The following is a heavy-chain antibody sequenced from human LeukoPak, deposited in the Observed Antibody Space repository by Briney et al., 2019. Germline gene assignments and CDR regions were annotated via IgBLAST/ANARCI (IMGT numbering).Heavy chain of an antibody. V-gene: IGHV4-59*01. CDR2: IYYSGST. CDR3: ARDPRRFGELPPGAFDV. Sequence: SETLSLTCTISGGSIGSSYWNWIRQPPGKGLEWIGYIYYSGSTNYSPSLKSRVTISVDTSKNQFSLKLSSVTAADTAIYYCARDPRRFGELPPGAFDVWGQETMVTVSS. CDR1: GGSIGSSY. J-gene: IGHJ3*01. D-gene: IGHD3-10*01.